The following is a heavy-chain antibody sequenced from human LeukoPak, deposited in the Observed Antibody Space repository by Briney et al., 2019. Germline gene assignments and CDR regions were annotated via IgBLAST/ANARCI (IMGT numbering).Heavy chain of an antibody. CDR3: ARDRVHLYYFDY. J-gene: IGHJ4*02. CDR2: IYYSGST. D-gene: IGHD3-10*01. CDR1: GYSISNGYY. V-gene: IGHV4-38-2*02. Sequence: SETLSLTCTVSGYSISNGYYWGWVRQPPGKGLEWIGSIYYSGSTYYNPSLKSRVTISVDTSKNQFSLKLSSVTAADTAVYYCARDRVHLYYFDYWGQGTLVTVSS.